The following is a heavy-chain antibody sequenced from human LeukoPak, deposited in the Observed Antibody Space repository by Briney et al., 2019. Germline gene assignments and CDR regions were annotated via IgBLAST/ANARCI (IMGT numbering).Heavy chain of an antibody. V-gene: IGHV1-69*01. D-gene: IGHD2-8*02. CDR2: IIPIFGTA. CDR1: GGTFSSYA. CDR3: AFTGSTLGEAILCNSHASFYFDY. J-gene: IGHJ4*02. Sequence: SVKVSCKASGGTFSSYAISWVRQAPGQGLEWMGGIIPIFGTANYAQKFQGRATITADESTSTAYMELSSLRSEDTAVYYCAFTGSTLGEAILCNSHASFYFDYWGQGTLVTVSS.